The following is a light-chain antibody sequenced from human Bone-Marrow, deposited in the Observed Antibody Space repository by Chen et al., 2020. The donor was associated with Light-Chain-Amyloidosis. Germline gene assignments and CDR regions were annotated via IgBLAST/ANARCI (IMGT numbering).Light chain of an antibody. CDR3: QQRSIWPPGAT. Sequence: EIVLTQSPATLSLSPGDRATLSCRASQSISNSLAWYQQKPGQAPRLLIYAASNRATGIPARFSGSGSGTDFPLTISSLGPEDFAVYYCQQRSIWPPGATFGPGTKVDIK. V-gene: IGKV3-11*01. CDR1: QSISNS. J-gene: IGKJ3*01. CDR2: AAS.